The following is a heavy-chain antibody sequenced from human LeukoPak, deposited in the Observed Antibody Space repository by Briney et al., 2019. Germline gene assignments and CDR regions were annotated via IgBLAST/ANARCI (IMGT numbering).Heavy chain of an antibody. J-gene: IGHJ4*02. Sequence: GGSLRLSCAASGFTFSRYWMSWVRQAPGKGLEWVANIKQDGSEKYYVDSVKGRFTISRDNAKISLYLQMNSLRAEDTAVYHCARGTGNYGDWDYWGQGTLVTVSS. CDR3: ARGTGNYGDWDY. V-gene: IGHV3-7*01. CDR2: IKQDGSEK. D-gene: IGHD4-17*01. CDR1: GFTFSRYW.